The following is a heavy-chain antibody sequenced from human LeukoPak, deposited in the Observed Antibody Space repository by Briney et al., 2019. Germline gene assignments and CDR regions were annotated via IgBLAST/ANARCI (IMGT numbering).Heavy chain of an antibody. V-gene: IGHV1-18*01. Sequence: ASVKVSCKASGYTFSSYDINWVRQAPGQGLEWMGWISTDNGNTNYVQKLQGRVTMTTDTSTSTAYMELKGLRSDDTAVYYCAGDPAYGTYDYWGQGTLVTVSS. D-gene: IGHD2-21*01. CDR1: GYTFSSYD. CDR2: ISTDNGNT. J-gene: IGHJ4*02. CDR3: AGDPAYGTYDY.